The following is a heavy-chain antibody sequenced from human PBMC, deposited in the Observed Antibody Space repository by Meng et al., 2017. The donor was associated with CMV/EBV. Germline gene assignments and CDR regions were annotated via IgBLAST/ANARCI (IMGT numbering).Heavy chain of an antibody. V-gene: IGHV4-61*01. CDR3: AREVRYCSSTSCYRFDP. CDR2: IYYSGST. J-gene: IGHJ5*02. CDR1: GGSVSSGSYY. Sequence: ESLKISCTVSGGSVSSGSYYWSWIRQPPGKGLEWIGYIYYSGSTNYNPSLKSRVTISVDTSKNQFSLKLSSVTAADTAVYYCAREVRYCSSTSCYRFDPWGQGTLVTVSS. D-gene: IGHD2-2*01.